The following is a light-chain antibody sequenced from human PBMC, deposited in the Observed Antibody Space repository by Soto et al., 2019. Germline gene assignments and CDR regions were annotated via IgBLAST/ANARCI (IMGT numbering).Light chain of an antibody. V-gene: IGKV1-39*01. CDR3: QQSYSSPLN. Sequence: DIQMTQSPSSLSASVGDRVTITCRASQIISSYLNWYQQKPGKAPKLLIYAASSLQSGVPSRFSGSGSGTDFTLTISSLQPEDFATYYCQQSYSSPLNFGPGTKVDIK. J-gene: IGKJ3*01. CDR1: QIISSY. CDR2: AAS.